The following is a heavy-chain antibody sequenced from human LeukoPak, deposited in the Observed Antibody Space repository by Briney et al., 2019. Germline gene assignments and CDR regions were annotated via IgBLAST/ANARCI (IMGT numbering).Heavy chain of an antibody. CDR3: ARHSSGGIDY. D-gene: IGHD3-22*01. CDR2: ISPNSGGT. J-gene: IGHJ4*02. CDR1: GYTFTGYY. Sequence: ASVKVSCKASGYTFTGYYMHWVRQAPGQGLEWMGWISPNSGGTNYAQKFQGRVTMTRDTSISTVYMELGRLRSGDTAVYYCARHSSGGIDYWGQGTLVTVSS. V-gene: IGHV1-2*02.